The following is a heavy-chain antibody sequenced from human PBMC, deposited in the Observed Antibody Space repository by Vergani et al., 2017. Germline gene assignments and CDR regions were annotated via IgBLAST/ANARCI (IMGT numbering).Heavy chain of an antibody. CDR1: GFTFSWFW. Sequence: EVQLVESGGGLVQPGESLRLSCAASGFTFSWFWMSWVRQAPGKGLEWVANIKQDGSEKYYLDSVEGRFAISRDNAENSLNLQMNRLRVEDTAVYYCARAEYSMKQYSGYDLRAYYFDYWGQGTLVTVSP. CDR2: IKQDGSEK. CDR3: ARAEYSMKQYSGYDLRAYYFDY. D-gene: IGHD5-12*01. J-gene: IGHJ4*02. V-gene: IGHV3-7*03.